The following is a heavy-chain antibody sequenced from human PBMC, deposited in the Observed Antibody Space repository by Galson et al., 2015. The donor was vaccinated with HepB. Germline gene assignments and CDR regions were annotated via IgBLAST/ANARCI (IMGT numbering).Heavy chain of an antibody. Sequence: SETLSLTCAVSGGSISSSNWWSWVRQPPGKGLEWIGEIYHSGSTNYNPSLKSRVTISVDKSKNQFSLKLSSVTAADTAVYYCAIIAARPAVIFYYMDVWGKGTTVTVSS. CDR2: IYHSGST. V-gene: IGHV4-4*02. CDR3: AIIAARPAVIFYYMDV. D-gene: IGHD6-6*01. J-gene: IGHJ6*03. CDR1: GGSISSSNW.